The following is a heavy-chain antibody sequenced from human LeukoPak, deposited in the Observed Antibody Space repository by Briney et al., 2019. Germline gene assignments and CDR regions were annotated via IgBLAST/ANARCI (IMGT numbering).Heavy chain of an antibody. CDR2: IWYDGSNK. V-gene: IGHV3-33*01. J-gene: IGHJ4*02. CDR3: ARDMSEMATILYY. D-gene: IGHD5-12*01. CDR1: GFTFSSYG. Sequence: PGGSLRLSCAASGFTFSSYGMHWVRQAPGKGLEWVAVIWYDGSNKYYADSVKGRFTISRDNSKNTLYLQMNSLRAEDTAVYYCARDMSEMATILYYWGLGTLVTVSS.